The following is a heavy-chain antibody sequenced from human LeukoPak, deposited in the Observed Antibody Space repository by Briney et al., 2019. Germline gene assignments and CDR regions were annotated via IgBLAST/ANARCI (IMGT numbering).Heavy chain of an antibody. CDR1: GFTFDDYG. CDR3: AKDSAAPISITMVRGRWYFDY. CDR2: INWNGGST. J-gene: IGHJ4*02. Sequence: PGGSLRLSCAASGFTFDDYGMSWVRQVPGKGLEWVSGINWNGGSTGNADSVKGRFTISRDNAKNSLYLQMNSLRAEDTAVYYCAKDSAAPISITMVRGRWYFDYWGQGTLVTVSS. V-gene: IGHV3-20*04. D-gene: IGHD3-10*01.